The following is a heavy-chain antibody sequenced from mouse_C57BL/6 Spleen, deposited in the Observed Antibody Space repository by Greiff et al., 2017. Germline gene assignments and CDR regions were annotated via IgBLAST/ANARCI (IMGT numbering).Heavy chain of an antibody. CDR3: TRGGYYYARDY. J-gene: IGHJ4*01. CDR1: GYTFTSYW. V-gene: IGHV1-5*01. Sequence: VQLQQSGTVLARPGASVKMSCKTSGYTFTSYWMHWVKQRPGQGLEWIGAIYPGNSDTSYNQKFKGKDKLTAVTSASTAYMELSSLTNEDSAVYYCTRGGYYYARDYWGQGTSVTVSS. CDR2: IYPGNSDT.